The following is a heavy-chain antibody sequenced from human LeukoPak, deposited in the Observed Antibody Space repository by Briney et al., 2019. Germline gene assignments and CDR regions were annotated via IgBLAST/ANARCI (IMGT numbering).Heavy chain of an antibody. J-gene: IGHJ4*02. CDR1: GYTFTSYY. CDR2: INPSGGST. Sequence: ASEKVSCKASGYTFTSYYMHWVRQAPGQGLEWMGIINPSGGSTSYAQKFQGRVTMTRDMSTSTVYMELSSLRSEDTAVYYCARLTTVVTPGDYWGQGTLVTVSS. CDR3: ARLTTVVTPGDY. V-gene: IGHV1-46*01. D-gene: IGHD4-23*01.